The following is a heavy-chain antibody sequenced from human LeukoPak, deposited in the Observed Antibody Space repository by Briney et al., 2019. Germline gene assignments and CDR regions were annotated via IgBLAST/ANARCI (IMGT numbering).Heavy chain of an antibody. CDR3: ARGMYQLLSPTSAFDY. D-gene: IGHD2-2*01. CDR1: GYTFTSHG. V-gene: IGHV1-2*02. J-gene: IGHJ4*02. Sequence: GASVKVSCKASGYTFTSHGISWVRQAPGQGLEWMGWINPNSGGTNYAQKFQGRVTMTRDTSISTAYMELSRLRSDDTAVYYCARGMYQLLSPTSAFDYWGQGTLVTVSS. CDR2: INPNSGGT.